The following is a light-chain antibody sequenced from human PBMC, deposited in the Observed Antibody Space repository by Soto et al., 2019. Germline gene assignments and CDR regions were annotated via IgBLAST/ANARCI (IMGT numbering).Light chain of an antibody. J-gene: IGLJ3*02. CDR2: DVR. Sequence: QSALTQPRSVSGSPGQSVTISCTGTSSDVGGYNFVSWYQQHPGIAPKLMIYDVRRRPSGVPDRFSGSKSANTASLTISGLQAEDEADYYCCSYAGSYTTWVFGGWTKLTVL. V-gene: IGLV2-11*01. CDR3: CSYAGSYTTWV. CDR1: SSDVGGYNF.